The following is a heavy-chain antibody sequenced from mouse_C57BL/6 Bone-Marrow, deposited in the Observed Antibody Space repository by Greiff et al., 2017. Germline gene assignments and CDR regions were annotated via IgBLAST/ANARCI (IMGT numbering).Heavy chain of an antibody. Sequence: QVQLQQPGAELVRPGSSVKLSCKASGYTFTSYWMHWVKQRPIQGLEWIGNIDPSDSETHYNQKFKDKATLTVDKSSSTAYMQLSSLTSEDSAVYYCASGYSNYRYAMDYWGQGTSVTVSS. CDR2: IDPSDSET. J-gene: IGHJ4*01. CDR3: ASGYSNYRYAMDY. CDR1: GYTFTSYW. V-gene: IGHV1-52*01. D-gene: IGHD2-5*01.